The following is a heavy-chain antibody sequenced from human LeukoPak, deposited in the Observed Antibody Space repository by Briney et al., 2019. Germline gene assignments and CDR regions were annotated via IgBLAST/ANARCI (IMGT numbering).Heavy chain of an antibody. CDR2: ISYDGSNK. D-gene: IGHD3-22*01. CDR1: GFTFSSYA. V-gene: IGHV3-30-3*01. CDR3: ARPNYYYDSSGLDAFDI. J-gene: IGHJ3*02. Sequence: PGGSLRLSCAASGFTFSSYAMHWVRQAPGKGLEWVAVISYDGSNKYYADSVKGRFTISRDNSKNTLYLQMNSLRAEDTAVYYCARPNYYYDSSGLDAFDIWGQGTMVTVSS.